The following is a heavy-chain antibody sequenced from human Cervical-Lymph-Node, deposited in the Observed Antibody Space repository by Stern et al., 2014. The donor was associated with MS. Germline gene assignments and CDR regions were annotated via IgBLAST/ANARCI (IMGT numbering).Heavy chain of an antibody. J-gene: IGHJ4*02. CDR1: GGSVSSGSYY. CDR3: ARVSEEMATPFDY. V-gene: IGHV4-61*01. CDR2: IYYSGST. Sequence: QVQLQESGPGLVKPSETLSLTCTVSGGSVSSGSYYWSWIRQPPGKGLEWIGYIYYSGSTNYNPSLKSRVTISVDTSKNQFSLKLSSVTAADTAVYYCARVSEEMATPFDYWGQGTLVTVSS. D-gene: IGHD5-24*01.